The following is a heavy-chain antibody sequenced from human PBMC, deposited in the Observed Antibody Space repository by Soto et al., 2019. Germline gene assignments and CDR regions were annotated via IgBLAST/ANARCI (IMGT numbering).Heavy chain of an antibody. CDR3: AAADVYCSSTSCYRYAFDI. CDR1: GGTFSSYA. V-gene: IGHV1-69*13. CDR2: IIPIFGTA. J-gene: IGHJ3*02. Sequence: AASVKVSCXASGGTFSSYASSWVRQSPGQGLEWMGGIIPIFGTANYAQKFQGRVTITADESTSTAYMELSSLRSEDTAVYYCAAADVYCSSTSCYRYAFDIWGQGTMVTVSS. D-gene: IGHD2-2*01.